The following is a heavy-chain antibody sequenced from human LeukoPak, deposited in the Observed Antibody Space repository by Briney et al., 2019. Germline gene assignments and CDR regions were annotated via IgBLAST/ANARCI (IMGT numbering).Heavy chain of an antibody. CDR3: AKDNRQYYYYYMDV. CDR2: ISWNSGSI. V-gene: IGHV3-9*01. J-gene: IGHJ6*03. CDR1: GFSFDEYA. Sequence: GGSLRLSCAASGFSFDEYAMHWVRQAPGKGLEWVSGISWNSGSIGYADSVKGRFTISRDNAKNSLYLQMNSLRAEDTALYYCAKDNRQYYYYYMDVWGKGTTVTVSS.